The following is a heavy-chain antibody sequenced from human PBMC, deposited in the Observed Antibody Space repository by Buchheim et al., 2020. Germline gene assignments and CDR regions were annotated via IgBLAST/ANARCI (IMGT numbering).Heavy chain of an antibody. CDR2: INSDGSST. D-gene: IGHD2-2*01. CDR3: ARGEDIVVVPAAMDWFDP. CDR1: GFTFSSYW. V-gene: IGHV3-74*01. J-gene: IGHJ5*02. Sequence: EVQLVESGGGLVQPGGSLRLSCAASGFTFSSYWMHWVRQAPGKGLVSVSRINSDGSSTSYADSVKGRFTISRDNAKNTLYLQMNSLRAEDTAVYYCARGEDIVVVPAAMDWFDPWGQGTL.